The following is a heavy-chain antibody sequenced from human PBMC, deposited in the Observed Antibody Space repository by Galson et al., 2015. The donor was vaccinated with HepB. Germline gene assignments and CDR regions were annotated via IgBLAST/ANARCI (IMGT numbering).Heavy chain of an antibody. CDR3: AREGARDIVVVPAAGDFDY. J-gene: IGHJ4*02. Sequence: SLRLSCAASGFTFSSYAMHWVRQAPGKGLEWVAVISYDGSNKYYADSVKGRFTISRDNSKNTLYLQMNSLRAEDTAVYYCAREGARDIVVVPAAGDFDYWGQGTLVTVSS. CDR1: GFTFSSYA. V-gene: IGHV3-30-3*01. CDR2: ISYDGSNK. D-gene: IGHD2-2*01.